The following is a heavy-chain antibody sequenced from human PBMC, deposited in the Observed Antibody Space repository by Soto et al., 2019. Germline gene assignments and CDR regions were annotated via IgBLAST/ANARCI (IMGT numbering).Heavy chain of an antibody. D-gene: IGHD3-16*01. V-gene: IGHV1-18*01. CDR2: ISAYNGNT. Sequence: QVQLVQSGAEVKKPGASVKVSCKASGYTFTSYGISWVRQAPGQGLEWMGWISAYNGNTNYAQKLQGRVTMTTDTSTRTAYMELRSLRSDDTGVYYRARVSPYYDYIWGSIDYWGQGTLVTVSS. J-gene: IGHJ4*02. CDR1: GYTFTSYG. CDR3: ARVSPYYDYIWGSIDY.